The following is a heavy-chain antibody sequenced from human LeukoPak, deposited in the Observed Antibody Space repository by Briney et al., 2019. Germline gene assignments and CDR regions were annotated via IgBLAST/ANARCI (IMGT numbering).Heavy chain of an antibody. CDR2: IYSGGNT. D-gene: IGHD2-21*02. Sequence: GGSLRLSCAASGFSVSNTYMSWVRQAPGKGLEWVSIIYSGGNTYYADSVKGRFTISRDNSKNTLYLQMNRLRPEDTAVYYCARGTVTAPEYWGQGTLVTVSS. V-gene: IGHV3-53*01. CDR1: GFSVSNTY. J-gene: IGHJ4*02. CDR3: ARGTVTAPEY.